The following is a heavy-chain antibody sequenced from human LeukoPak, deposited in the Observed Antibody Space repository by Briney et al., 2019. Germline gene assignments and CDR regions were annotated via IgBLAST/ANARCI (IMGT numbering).Heavy chain of an antibody. J-gene: IGHJ1*01. CDR2: ISVYNDKT. Sequence: ASVKVSCKTSGYTFTNYDISWVRQAPGQGLEWMGWISVYNDKTNYAQKLQGRVTMTTDTYTSTTYMELRSLRSDDTAVYYCASSDGKYFQHWGQGTLVTVSS. CDR1: GYTFTNYD. CDR3: ASSDGKYFQH. D-gene: IGHD1-1*01. V-gene: IGHV1-18*01.